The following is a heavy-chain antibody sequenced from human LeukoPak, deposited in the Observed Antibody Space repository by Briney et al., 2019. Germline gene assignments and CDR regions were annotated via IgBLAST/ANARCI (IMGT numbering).Heavy chain of an antibody. D-gene: IGHD3-16*01. CDR2: VGIVGDT. CDR1: GFTFSSYE. Sequence: GGSLRLSCAASGFTFSSYEMHWVRQVTGKGLEWVSAVGIVGDTFYSGSVKGRFTISRENAENSLFLQMNSLRAGDTAVYYCAREGRGSSADAFDIWGQGTMVTVSS. J-gene: IGHJ3*02. CDR3: AREGRGSSADAFDI. V-gene: IGHV3-13*01.